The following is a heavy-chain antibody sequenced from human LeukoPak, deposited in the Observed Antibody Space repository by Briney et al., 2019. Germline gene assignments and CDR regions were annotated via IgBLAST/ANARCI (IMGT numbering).Heavy chain of an antibody. J-gene: IGHJ4*02. V-gene: IGHV3-21*01. CDR1: GFTFSSYS. D-gene: IGHD6-19*01. CDR3: ARDPIAVADYYFDY. CDR2: ISSSSSYI. Sequence: PGGSLRLSCAASGFTFSSYSMNWVRQAPGKGLEGVSSISSSSSYIYYADSVNGRFTISRDNAKNSLYLQMNSLRAEDTAVYYCARDPIAVADYYFDYWGQGTLVTVSS.